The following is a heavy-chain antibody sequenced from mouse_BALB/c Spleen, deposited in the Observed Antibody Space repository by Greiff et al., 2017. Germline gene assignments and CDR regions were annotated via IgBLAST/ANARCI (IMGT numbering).Heavy chain of an antibody. J-gene: IGHJ4*01. Sequence: QVQLQQSGAELMKPGASVKISCKATGYTFSSYWLEWVKQRPGHGLEWIGEILPGSGSTNYNEKFKGKATFTADTSSNTAYMQLSSLTSEDSAVYYCARCYYGYERAMDYWGQGTSVTVSA. CDR2: ILPGSGST. V-gene: IGHV1-9*01. CDR3: ARCYYGYERAMDY. CDR1: GYTFSSYW. D-gene: IGHD1-2*01.